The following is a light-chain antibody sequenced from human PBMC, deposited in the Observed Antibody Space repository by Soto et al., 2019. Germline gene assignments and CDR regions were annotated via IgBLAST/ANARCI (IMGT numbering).Light chain of an antibody. CDR2: DVT. V-gene: IGLV2-14*01. CDR1: KSDVGVYNY. Sequence: QSLLTHPAPVSGSPGQSIPISCPGTKSDVGVYNYVSWYQQHPGKAPKLTIYDVTNRPSGVPNRFSGSKSGNTASLTISGLQAEDEADYYCASYASTTTLGVFGTG. J-gene: IGLJ1*01. CDR3: ASYASTTTLGV.